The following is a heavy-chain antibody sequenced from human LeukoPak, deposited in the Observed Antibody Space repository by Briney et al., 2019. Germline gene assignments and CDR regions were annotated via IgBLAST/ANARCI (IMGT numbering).Heavy chain of an antibody. J-gene: IGHJ4*02. Sequence: KPSETLSLTCTVSGGSIRSFYWSWVRQPPGKGLEWIRYSYYGGSTNYNPSLKSRVTISVDTSKDQFSLKLSSVTAADTAVYYCARVIQYYDFWSGYQTYFDYWGQGTLVTVSS. CDR3: ARVIQYYDFWSGYQTYFDY. CDR2: SYYGGST. CDR1: GGSIRSFY. D-gene: IGHD3-3*01. V-gene: IGHV4-59*12.